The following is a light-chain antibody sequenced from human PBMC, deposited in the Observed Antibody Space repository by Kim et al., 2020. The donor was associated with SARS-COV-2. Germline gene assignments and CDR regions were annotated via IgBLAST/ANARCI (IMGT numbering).Light chain of an antibody. CDR1: RDIANC. CDR3: NQYVNIPYT. Sequence: ASLGARFTITCQADRDIANCLRWNQRIPGKAPKLLIFVAPELKRGVPLRFSGSGSARHFTLSTGSLQPEDVATNSCNQYVNIPYTFGQGPKLVI. V-gene: IGKV1-33*01. CDR2: VAP. J-gene: IGKJ2*01.